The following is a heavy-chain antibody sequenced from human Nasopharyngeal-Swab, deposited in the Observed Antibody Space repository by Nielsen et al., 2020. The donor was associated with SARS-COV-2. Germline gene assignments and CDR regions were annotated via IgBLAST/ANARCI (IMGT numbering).Heavy chain of an antibody. CDR3: ARLKSLGMDV. J-gene: IGHJ6*02. CDR2: IYYSGST. CDR1: GYSISSGYY. Sequence: SETLSLTCTVSGYSISSGYYWGWIRQPPGKGLEWIGSIYYSGSTNYNPSLKSRVTISVDTSKNQFSLKLSSVTAADTAVYYCARLKSLGMDVWGQGTTVTVSS. V-gene: IGHV4-38-2*02.